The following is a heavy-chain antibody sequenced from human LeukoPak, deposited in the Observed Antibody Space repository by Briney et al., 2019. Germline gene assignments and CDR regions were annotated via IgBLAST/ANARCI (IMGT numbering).Heavy chain of an antibody. CDR3: AVSKRGYSYGYYDY. D-gene: IGHD5-18*01. V-gene: IGHV1-69*04. CDR2: IIPILGIA. CDR1: GGTFSSYA. J-gene: IGHJ4*02. Sequence: SVKVSCKASGGTFSSYAISWVRQAPGQGLEWMGRIIPILGIANYAQKFQGRVTITADKSTSTAYMELSSLRSEDTAVYYCAVSKRGYSYGYYDYWGQGTPVTVFS.